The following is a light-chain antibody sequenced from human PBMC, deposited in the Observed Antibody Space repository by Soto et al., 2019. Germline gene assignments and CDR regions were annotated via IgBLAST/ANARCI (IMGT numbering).Light chain of an antibody. Sequence: QSVLTQPASVSGSPGQSITISCTGSSSDVGGHNYVSWYQQHPGKAPKLMIYQVTKRPSGVSNRVSGSKSGNTASLTISGRHAEDEGDYYCSAYTFTSTLYVFGTGTKVTVL. CDR1: SSDVGGHNY. J-gene: IGLJ1*01. V-gene: IGLV2-14*01. CDR3: SAYTFTSTLYV. CDR2: QVT.